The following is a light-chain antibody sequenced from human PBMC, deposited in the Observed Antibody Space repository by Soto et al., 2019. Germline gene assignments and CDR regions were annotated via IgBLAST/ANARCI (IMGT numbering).Light chain of an antibody. Sequence: QSALTQPRSVSGSPGQSVTISCTGTSSDVGGYNYVSWYQQHPGKAHKLVIYDVSKRPSGVPDRFSGSKSGNTASLTVSVLQADDAADYSCCSYAGTYTQWVFGGGTKLTVL. CDR1: SSDVGGYNY. J-gene: IGLJ3*02. V-gene: IGLV2-11*01. CDR3: CSYAGTYTQWV. CDR2: DVS.